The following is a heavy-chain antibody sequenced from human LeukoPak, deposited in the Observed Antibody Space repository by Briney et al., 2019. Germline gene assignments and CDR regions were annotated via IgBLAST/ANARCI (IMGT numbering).Heavy chain of an antibody. CDR2: IKSKTDGGTT. J-gene: IGHJ1*01. CDR1: GFTFSNAW. CDR3: TTAPDYYYGSGDLFQH. Sequence: TGGSLRLSCAASGFTFSNAWMSWVRQAPGKGLEWVGRIKSKTDGGTTDYAAPVKGRFTISRDDSKNTLYLQMNSLKTEDTAVYYCTTAPDYYYGSGDLFQHWGQGTLVTVSS. D-gene: IGHD3-10*01. V-gene: IGHV3-15*01.